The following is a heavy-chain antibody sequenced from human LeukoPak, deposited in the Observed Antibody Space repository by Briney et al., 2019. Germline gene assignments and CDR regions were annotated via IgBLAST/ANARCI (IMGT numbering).Heavy chain of an antibody. V-gene: IGHV3-74*01. CDR1: GFTFSNHW. J-gene: IGHJ4*02. CDR2: IKGDGSSI. D-gene: IGHD1-26*01. Sequence: QSGGSLRLSCAASGFTFSNHWMHWVRQTPGKGLVWVSRIKGDGSSISHADSVKGRFTISRDNAKNTLDLQMNNLRVEGTAVYYCVRDGVGAPPFDYWGEGVLVTVSS. CDR3: VRDGVGAPPFDY.